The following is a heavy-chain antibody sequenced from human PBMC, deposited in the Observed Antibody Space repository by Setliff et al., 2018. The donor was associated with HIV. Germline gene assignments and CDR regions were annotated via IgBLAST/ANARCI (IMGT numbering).Heavy chain of an antibody. J-gene: IGHJ4*02. CDR1: RDSIRNGAYY. CDR2: IYYSGSA. V-gene: IGHV4-39*07. CDR3: ARGGTVSADFDS. D-gene: IGHD6-19*01. Sequence: PSETLSLTCTVSRDSIRNGAYYWGWIRQPPGKGLEWIGSIYYSGSAYYNPSFKSRVTLSVDTSENQFSLRLSSVTAADTAVYFCARGGTVSADFDSWGQGTLVTVPQ.